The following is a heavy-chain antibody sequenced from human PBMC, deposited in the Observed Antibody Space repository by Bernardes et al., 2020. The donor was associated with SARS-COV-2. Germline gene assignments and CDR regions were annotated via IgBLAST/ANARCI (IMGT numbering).Heavy chain of an antibody. CDR2: INSSSSYI. J-gene: IGHJ4*02. V-gene: IGHV3-21*01. Sequence: GWSLRLSCAASGFTFSSYSINWVRQAPGKGLQWVSSINSSSSYIYYADSVKGRVTISIDNAKNSLYLQINSLRAEDTAVYYCERFKKVPAGIGPFDYWGQGTLVTVSS. CDR1: GFTFSSYS. CDR3: ERFKKVPAGIGPFDY. D-gene: IGHD2-2*02.